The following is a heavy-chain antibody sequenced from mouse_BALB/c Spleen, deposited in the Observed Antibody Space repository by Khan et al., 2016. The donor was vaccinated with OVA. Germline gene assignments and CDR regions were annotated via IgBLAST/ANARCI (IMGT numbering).Heavy chain of an antibody. J-gene: IGHJ3*01. Sequence: QVQLQQPGIELVRPGASVKLSCKASGYTFTNYWINWVKQRPGQGLEWIGNIYPSDSYSNYNQRFKDKATLTVDNSSRTAYLLLSSQTSEASAVYYGTREWVDGSSFAYWGQGTLVTVSA. CDR3: TREWVDGSSFAY. D-gene: IGHD1-3*01. V-gene: IGHV1-69*02. CDR2: IYPSDSYS. CDR1: GYTFTNYW.